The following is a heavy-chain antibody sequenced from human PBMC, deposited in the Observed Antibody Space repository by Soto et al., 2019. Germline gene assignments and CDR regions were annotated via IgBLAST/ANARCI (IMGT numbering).Heavy chain of an antibody. CDR1: GYTFTDFG. V-gene: IGHV1-18*01. J-gene: IGHJ4*02. D-gene: IGHD7-27*01. CDR2: SSAYNSNT. Sequence: QGQLVQSGAEVKKPGASVKVSCKASGYTFTDFGISWVRQAPGQGLEWMGWSSAYNSNTNYAQMVQGRVTMTTDTSTSTAYMELTNQTSDDTAVNYCARDSENLCNWAYFFDYWGQGTLVTVS. CDR3: ARDSENLCNWAYFFDY.